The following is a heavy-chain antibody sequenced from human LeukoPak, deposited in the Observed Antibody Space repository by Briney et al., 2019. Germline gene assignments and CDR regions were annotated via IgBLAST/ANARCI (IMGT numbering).Heavy chain of an antibody. CDR3: VRSPYYDILTGPHRLDY. V-gene: IGHV3-48*04. CDR1: GFTFSNYG. D-gene: IGHD3-9*01. Sequence: GGSLRLSCAASGFTFSNYGMIWVRQAAGKGLEWVSYISSSGSTIYYADSVKGRFTISRDNAKNSLYLQMNSLRAEDTAVYYCVRSPYYDILTGPHRLDYWGQGTLVTVSS. CDR2: ISSSGSTI. J-gene: IGHJ4*02.